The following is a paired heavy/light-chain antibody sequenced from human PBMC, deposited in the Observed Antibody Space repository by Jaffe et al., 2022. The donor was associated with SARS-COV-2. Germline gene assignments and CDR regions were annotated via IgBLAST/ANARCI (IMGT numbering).Light chain of an antibody. CDR1: SSDIGAYNF. V-gene: IGLV2-14*03. J-gene: IGLJ2*01. CDR2: DVS. CDR3: SSYSSSKSII. Sequence: QSALTQPASVSGSPGQSITISCTGTSSDIGAYNFVSWYQQHPGKAPRLMIFDVSYRPSGVSSRFSASKSGNTASLTISGLQAEDEGDYYCSSYSSSKSIIFGGGTQLTVL.
Heavy chain of an antibody. J-gene: IGHJ5*02. V-gene: IGHV4-28*05. CDR3: ARKPDAKSWFDP. CDR2: IYNDGRI. CDR1: GYSISSSNW. Sequence: QVQLQESGPGLVRPSDTLSLTCSVSGYSISSSNWWGWIRQPPGKGLEWIGYIYNDGRIHYKSSLKSRVTMSTDASKNQFSLKLISVTADDTAVYYCARKPDAKSWFDPWGQGTLVTVSS.